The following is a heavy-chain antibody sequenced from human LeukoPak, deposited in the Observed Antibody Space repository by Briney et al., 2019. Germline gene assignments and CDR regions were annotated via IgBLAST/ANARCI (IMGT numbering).Heavy chain of an antibody. CDR1: GFTFSSYW. CDR2: INSDGSTT. Sequence: GGSLRLSCAASGFTFSSYWMHWVRQAPGKGLVWVSRINSDGSTTTYADSVKGRFTISRDNAKNTLYLQMNSLRAEDTAVYYCERVCSGGYSKDYGAREPLVSVSS. CDR3: ERVCSGGYSKDY. V-gene: IGHV3-74*03. J-gene: IGHJ4*02. D-gene: IGHD6-25*01.